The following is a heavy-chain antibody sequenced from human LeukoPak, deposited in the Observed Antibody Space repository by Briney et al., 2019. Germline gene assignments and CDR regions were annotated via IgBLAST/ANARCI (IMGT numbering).Heavy chain of an antibody. CDR2: IYYSGST. CDR1: GGSISSSSYY. J-gene: IGHJ4*02. D-gene: IGHD5-24*01. Sequence: PSETLSLTCTVSGGSISSSSYYWGWIRQPPGKGLEWIGSIYYSGSTYYNPSLKSRVTISVDTSKSQFSLKLSSVTAADTAVYYCARDPIHRDDYNAEWGQGVLVSVSS. CDR3: ARDPIHRDDYNAE. V-gene: IGHV4-39*02.